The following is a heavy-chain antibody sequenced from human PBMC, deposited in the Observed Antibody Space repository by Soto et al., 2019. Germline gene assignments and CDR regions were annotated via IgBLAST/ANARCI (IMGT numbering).Heavy chain of an antibody. CDR1: GFTISTA. CDR3: APGNMAGDKYKYYDMDL. J-gene: IGHJ6*02. Sequence: GGSLRLSCAASGFTISTAMTWVRQAPGKGLEWVSSFSGDGINTYYADSVKGRFTFSRDNSKNTVYLQMDNLRVEDTAVYHCAPGNMAGDKYKYYDMDLWGQGTTVTVSS. D-gene: IGHD1-1*01. CDR2: FSGDGINT. V-gene: IGHV3-23*01.